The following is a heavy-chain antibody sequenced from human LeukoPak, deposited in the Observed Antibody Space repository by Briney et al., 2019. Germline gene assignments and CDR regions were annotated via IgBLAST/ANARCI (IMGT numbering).Heavy chain of an antibody. Sequence: GGSLRLSCTASGFTFGDYAMSWVRQAPGKGLEWVGFIRSKAYGGTTEYAASVKGRFTISRDDSKSIAYLQMNSLKTEDTAVYYCSKAYYMDVWGKETTVTISS. CDR1: GFTFGDYA. J-gene: IGHJ6*03. V-gene: IGHV3-49*04. CDR2: IRSKAYGGTT. CDR3: SKAYYMDV.